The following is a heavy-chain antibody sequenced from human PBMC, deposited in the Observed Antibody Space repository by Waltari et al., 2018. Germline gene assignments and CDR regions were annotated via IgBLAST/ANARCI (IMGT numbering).Heavy chain of an antibody. D-gene: IGHD2-15*01. CDR2: VHGSGKT. V-gene: IGHV4-4*02. J-gene: IGHJ4*02. Sequence: QLQFQESGPGLGQPSGTLSLTCAVSGDSSSSTYWWSWVRQPAGKGLAWIGQVHGSGKTNSSPFFASRVTVSLDTHNIQFSQRVTSVTAADSARYYCARDRGRGLYLDSWGPGTLVAVSP. CDR3: ARDRGRGLYLDS. CDR1: GDSSSSTYW.